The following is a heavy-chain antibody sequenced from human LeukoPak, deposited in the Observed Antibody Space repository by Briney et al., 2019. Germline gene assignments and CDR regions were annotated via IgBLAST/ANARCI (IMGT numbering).Heavy chain of an antibody. Sequence: SQTLSLTCTFSGGSISSGGYYWSWIRQHPGKGLEWIGYIYYSGSTYYSPSLKSRVTISVDTSKNQFSLKLSSVTAADTAVYYCARDPLWFGEDDAFDIWGQGTMVTVSP. J-gene: IGHJ3*02. CDR3: ARDPLWFGEDDAFDI. CDR1: GGSISSGGYY. D-gene: IGHD3-10*01. V-gene: IGHV4-31*03. CDR2: IYYSGST.